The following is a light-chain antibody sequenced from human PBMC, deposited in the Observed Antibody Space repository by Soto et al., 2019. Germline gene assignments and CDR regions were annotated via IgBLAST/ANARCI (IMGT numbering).Light chain of an antibody. V-gene: IGKV3-20*01. Sequence: EFMLTQSPGTLSLSPGERATLSCRASQSVSSNYLAWYQQRPGQAPRLLIYAASIRATGIPDRISGSGSGTDFTLTISRLEPEDFAVYYCQQYGNSAPVSAPLSFGGGTKVDIK. CDR3: QQYGNSAPVSAPLS. CDR1: QSVSSNY. CDR2: AAS. J-gene: IGKJ4*01.